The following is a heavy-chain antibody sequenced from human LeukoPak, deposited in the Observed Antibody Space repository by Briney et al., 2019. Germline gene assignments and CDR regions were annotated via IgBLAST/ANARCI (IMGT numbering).Heavy chain of an antibody. D-gene: IGHD1-26*01. CDR2: ISYDGSNK. V-gene: IGHV3-30*18. J-gene: IGHJ4*02. CDR3: AKAGWELPHTDFDC. CDR1: GFTFSSYG. Sequence: GGSLRLSCAASGFTFSSYGMHWVRQAPGKGLEWVAVISYDGSNKYYADSVKGRLTISRDNSKNTLYPQMNSLRAEDTAVYYCAKAGWELPHTDFDCWGQGTLVTVSS.